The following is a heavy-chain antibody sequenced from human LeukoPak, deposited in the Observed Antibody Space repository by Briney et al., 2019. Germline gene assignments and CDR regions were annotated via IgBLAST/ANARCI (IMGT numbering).Heavy chain of an antibody. V-gene: IGHV3-23*01. D-gene: IGHD3-16*01. J-gene: IGHJ4*02. CDR3: AKDDRGELFDY. CDR2: VSGSGGST. Sequence: GGSLRLSCAASGFTFSSYAMSWVRQAPGKGLEWVSAVSGSGGSTYYADSVKGRFTISRDDSKNTLYLQMNSLRAEDTAVYYCAKDDRGELFDYWGQGTLVTVSS. CDR1: GFTFSSYA.